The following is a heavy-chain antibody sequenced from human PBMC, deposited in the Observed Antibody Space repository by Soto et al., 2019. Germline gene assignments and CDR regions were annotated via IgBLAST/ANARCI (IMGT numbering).Heavy chain of an antibody. CDR1: GFTFSNAC. Sequence: GGSLRLSCAASGFTFSNACMNWVRQAPGKGLEWVGRIKSKTDGGTTDYAAPVKGRFTISRDDSKNTLYLQMNSLKTEDTAVYYCTTDFYTIFGVVIIPYYYYGMDVWGQGTTVTVSS. V-gene: IGHV3-15*07. CDR2: IKSKTDGGTT. CDR3: TTDFYTIFGVVIIPYYYYGMDV. D-gene: IGHD3-3*01. J-gene: IGHJ6*02.